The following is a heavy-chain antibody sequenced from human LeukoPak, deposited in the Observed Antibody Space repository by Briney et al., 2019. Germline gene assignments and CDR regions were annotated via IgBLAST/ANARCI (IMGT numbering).Heavy chain of an antibody. V-gene: IGHV3-74*01. Sequence: GGSLTLSCAASGFRFSNFWMHWVRQAPGKGLEWVSRIKTDGSITAYADSVKGRFTISRDNAKNTLYLHMNSLKGEDTATFFCTREADPAFSASSSPDFWGQGTPVTVS. J-gene: IGHJ4*02. D-gene: IGHD6-6*01. CDR1: GFRFSNFW. CDR3: TREADPAFSASSSPDF. CDR2: IKTDGSIT.